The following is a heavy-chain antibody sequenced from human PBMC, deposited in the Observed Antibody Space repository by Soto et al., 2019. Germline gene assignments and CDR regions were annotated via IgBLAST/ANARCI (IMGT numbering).Heavy chain of an antibody. CDR3: APISVVVTDS. Sequence: QVQLVESGGGVVQPGRSLRLSCAASGFTFSSYAMHWVRQAPGKGLEWVAVISYDGSNKYYADSVKGRFTISRDNSKNTLYLQMNSLRAEDTAVYYCAPISVVVTDSWGQGTMVTVSS. J-gene: IGHJ3*02. CDR2: ISYDGSNK. V-gene: IGHV3-30-3*01. D-gene: IGHD2-21*02. CDR1: GFTFSSYA.